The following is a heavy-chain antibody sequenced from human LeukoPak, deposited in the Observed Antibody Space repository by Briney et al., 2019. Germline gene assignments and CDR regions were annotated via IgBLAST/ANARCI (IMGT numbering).Heavy chain of an antibody. J-gene: IGHJ6*03. CDR2: ISGTGGTT. Sequence: GGSLRLSCAASGFTFSSYGMSWVRQAPGKGLEWVSAISGTGGTTYYADSVKGRFTISRDNSKNTLYLQMNSLRAEDTAVYYCARDVKGYYMDVWGKGTTVTVSS. CDR1: GFTFSSYG. V-gene: IGHV3-23*01. CDR3: ARDVKGYYMDV.